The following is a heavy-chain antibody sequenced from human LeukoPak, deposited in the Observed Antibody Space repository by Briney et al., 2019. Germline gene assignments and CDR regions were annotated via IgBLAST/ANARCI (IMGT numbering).Heavy chain of an antibody. V-gene: IGHV3-30*02. Sequence: GGSLRLSCAASGFTFSSYGMHWVRQAPGKGLEWVAFIRYDGSNKYYADSVKGRFTISRDNSKNTLYLQMNSLRAEDTAVYYCAKDGGDYYGSGRSYYYMDVWGKGTTVTVSS. D-gene: IGHD3-10*01. J-gene: IGHJ6*03. CDR3: AKDGGDYYGSGRSYYYMDV. CDR1: GFTFSSYG. CDR2: IRYDGSNK.